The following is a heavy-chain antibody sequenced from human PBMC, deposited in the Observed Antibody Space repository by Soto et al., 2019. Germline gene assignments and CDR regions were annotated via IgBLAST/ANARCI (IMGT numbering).Heavy chain of an antibody. CDR2: IYYSGST. CDR3: ARYYGGYSDY. CDR1: GESISSYY. J-gene: IGHJ4*02. V-gene: IGHV4-59*08. D-gene: IGHD3-10*01. Sequence: SETLSLTCRVAGESISSYYWSWIRQPPGKGLEWIGYIYYSGSTNYNPSLKSRVTISVDTSKNQFSLKLSSVTAADTAVYYCARYYGGYSDYWGQGTLVTVSS.